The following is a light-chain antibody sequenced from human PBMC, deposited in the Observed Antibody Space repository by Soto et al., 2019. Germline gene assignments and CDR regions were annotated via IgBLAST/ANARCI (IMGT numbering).Light chain of an antibody. CDR2: AAS. CDR1: QSISSGY. Sequence: EIVLTQSPGTLSLSPGERATLSCRASQSISSGYLTWYQQKPGQAPRLLIYAASSRATGIPDRFTGSGSGTDFTLTIRRLEPEDFAVYYCQQYGSSFRYTFGQGTKLELK. CDR3: QQYGSSFRYT. V-gene: IGKV3-20*01. J-gene: IGKJ2*01.